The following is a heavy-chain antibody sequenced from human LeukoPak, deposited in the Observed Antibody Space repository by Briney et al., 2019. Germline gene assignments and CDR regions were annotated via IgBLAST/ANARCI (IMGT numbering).Heavy chain of an antibody. Sequence: GASVKVSCKASGGTFSSYAISWVRQAPGQGLEWMGGIIPIFGTANYAQKFQGRVTITADESTSTAYMELSSLRSEDTAVYYCAGEAYGDYETFDYWGQGTLVTVSS. J-gene: IGHJ4*02. D-gene: IGHD4-17*01. CDR3: AGEAYGDYETFDY. CDR1: GGTFSSYA. V-gene: IGHV1-69*13. CDR2: IIPIFGTA.